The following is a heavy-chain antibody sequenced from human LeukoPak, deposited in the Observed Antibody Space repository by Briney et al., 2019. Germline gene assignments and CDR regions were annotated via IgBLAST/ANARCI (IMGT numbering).Heavy chain of an antibody. V-gene: IGHV3-23*01. CDR1: GFTFSSYA. CDR2: ISDSGGNT. Sequence: GGSLRLSCAASGFTFSSYAMSWVRQAPGKGLEWVSGISDSGGNTYYAASVKGRFTISRDNSETTLYLQMNSLRGEDTAVYYCAKYLPGGAVSGAFDYWGQGTLVTVSS. J-gene: IGHJ4*02. CDR3: AKYLPGGAVSGAFDY. D-gene: IGHD6-19*01.